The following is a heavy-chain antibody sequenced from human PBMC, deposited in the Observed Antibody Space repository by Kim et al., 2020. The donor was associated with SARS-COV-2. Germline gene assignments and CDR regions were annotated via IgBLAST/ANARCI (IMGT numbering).Heavy chain of an antibody. J-gene: IGHJ6*02. Sequence: GGSLRLSCAASGFTFDDYTMHWVRQAPGKGLEWVSLISWDGGSTYYADSVKGRFTISRYNSKNSLYLQMNSLRTEDTALYYCAKDKRYCSSTSCYYYYYGMDVWGQGTTVTVSS. V-gene: IGHV3-43*01. CDR3: AKDKRYCSSTSCYYYYYGMDV. D-gene: IGHD2-2*01. CDR1: GFTFDDYT. CDR2: ISWDGGST.